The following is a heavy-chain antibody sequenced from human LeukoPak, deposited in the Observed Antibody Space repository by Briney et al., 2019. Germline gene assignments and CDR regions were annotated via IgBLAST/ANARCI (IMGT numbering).Heavy chain of an antibody. Sequence: SVKVSCKASGGTFSSYAISWVRQAPGQGLEWMGRIIPILGIANYAQKFQGRVTITADKSTSTAYMELSSLRSEDTAVYYCAREFGYRSGGYYHYYGMDVWGQGTTVTVSS. CDR3: AREFGYRSGGYYHYYGMDV. CDR2: IIPILGIA. D-gene: IGHD5-24*01. CDR1: GGTFSSYA. J-gene: IGHJ6*02. V-gene: IGHV1-69*04.